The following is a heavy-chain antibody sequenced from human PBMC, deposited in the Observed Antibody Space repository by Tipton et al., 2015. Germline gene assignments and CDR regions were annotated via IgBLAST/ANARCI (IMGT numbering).Heavy chain of an antibody. CDR2: ISNSGST. V-gene: IGHV4-31*03. CDR3: ARDLFAGAAAGTVFP. D-gene: IGHD6-13*01. J-gene: IGHJ4*02. CDR1: GGSISNNSYY. Sequence: TLSLTCTVSGGSISNNSYYWGWIRQHPGKGLEWIGYISNSGSTYYNPSLNSRVTISLDTSKNQFSLHLRSVTAADTAVYYCARDLFAGAAAGTVFPWGQGTLVTVSS.